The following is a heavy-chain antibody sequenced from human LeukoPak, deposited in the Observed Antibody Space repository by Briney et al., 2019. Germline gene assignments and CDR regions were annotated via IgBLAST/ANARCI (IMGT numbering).Heavy chain of an antibody. J-gene: IGHJ6*02. CDR3: ARVSTLPGIAGATSSYYYGMDV. D-gene: IGHD1-26*01. V-gene: IGHV1-69*04. Sequence: SVKVSCKASGGTFSSYAISWVRQAPGQGLEWMGRIIPILGIANYAQKFQGRVTITADKSTSTAYMELSSLRSEDTAVYYCARVSTLPGIAGATSSYYYGMDVWGQGTTVTVSS. CDR1: GGTFSSYA. CDR2: IIPILGIA.